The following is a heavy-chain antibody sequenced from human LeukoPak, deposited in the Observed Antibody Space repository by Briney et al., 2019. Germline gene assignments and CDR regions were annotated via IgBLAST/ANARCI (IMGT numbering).Heavy chain of an antibody. CDR3: ARDLLGDGWFDP. D-gene: IGHD2-21*02. J-gene: IGHJ5*02. CDR2: IKQDGSVK. Sequence: GGSLRLSCAASGFTLSRYWMSWVRQAPGKGLEWVANIKQDGSVKYYVDSVKGRFTISRDNAKNSLYLQMNSLRAEDTAVYYCARDLLGDGWFDPWGQGTLITVSS. CDR1: GFTLSRYW. V-gene: IGHV3-7*01.